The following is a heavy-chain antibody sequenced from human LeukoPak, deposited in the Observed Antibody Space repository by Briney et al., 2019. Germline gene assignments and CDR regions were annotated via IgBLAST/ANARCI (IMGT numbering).Heavy chain of an antibody. CDR1: GFTFSSYS. Sequence: GGSLRLSCAASGFTFSSYSMNWVRQAPGKGLEWVSSISSSSSYIYYADSVRGRFTISRDNAKNSLYLQMNSLRAEDTAVYYCARVTYGSGTYGAFDYWGQGTLVTVSS. D-gene: IGHD3-10*01. V-gene: IGHV3-21*04. J-gene: IGHJ4*02. CDR3: ARVTYGSGTYGAFDY. CDR2: ISSSSSYI.